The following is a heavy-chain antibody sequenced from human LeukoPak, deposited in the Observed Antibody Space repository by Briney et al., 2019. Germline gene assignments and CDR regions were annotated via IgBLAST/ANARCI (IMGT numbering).Heavy chain of an antibody. J-gene: IGHJ4*02. CDR1: GFTFSTYG. CDR2: ISYDGHT. V-gene: IGHV3-30*18. CDR3: AKERGSTTHFDY. D-gene: IGHD2-2*01. Sequence: TGGSLRLSCAASGFTFSTYGMHWVRQAPGKGLEWVTVISYDGHTNYADSVKGRFTISRDNSKNTLYLQMNGLRDEDTAVYYCAKERGSTTHFDYWGQGTLVTVSS.